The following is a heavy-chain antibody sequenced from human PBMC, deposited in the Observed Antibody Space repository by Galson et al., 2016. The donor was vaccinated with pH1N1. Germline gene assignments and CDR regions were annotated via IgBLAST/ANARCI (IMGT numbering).Heavy chain of an antibody. CDR3: ARWGGEFYDFWSGSDDY. CDR1: GYSFSTSW. J-gene: IGHJ4*02. Sequence: QSGAEVKKPGESVKISCKGSGYSFSTSWIGWVRQMPGKGLEWMGIIYPGDSDTRYSPSFQGQVTISADKSSSTAYLQCSSLKASDTAMYYCARWGGEFYDFWSGSDDYWGQGALVTVSS. V-gene: IGHV5-51*01. CDR2: IYPGDSDT. D-gene: IGHD3-3*01.